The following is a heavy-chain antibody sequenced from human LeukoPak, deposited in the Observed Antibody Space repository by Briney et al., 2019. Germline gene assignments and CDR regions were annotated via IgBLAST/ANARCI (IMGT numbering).Heavy chain of an antibody. CDR2: IKTRTDGGTT. V-gene: IGHV3-15*01. J-gene: IGHJ4*02. D-gene: IGHD3-3*01. Sequence: GGSLRLSCAASGFTFSNAWMSWVRQAPGKGLEWVGLIKTRTDGGTTDYAAPVKGGFTISGDDSKNTLYLQMNSLKIEDTAVYYCTTITYYDFWSGYSNFDYWGQGTLVTVSS. CDR3: TTITYYDFWSGYSNFDY. CDR1: GFTFSNAW.